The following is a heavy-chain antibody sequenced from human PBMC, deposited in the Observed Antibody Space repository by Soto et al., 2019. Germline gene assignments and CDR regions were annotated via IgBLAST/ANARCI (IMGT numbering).Heavy chain of an antibody. J-gene: IGHJ6*02. CDR1: GFTFSSYS. CDR3: ARGDGYSYYYYGMDV. V-gene: IGHV3-48*02. CDR2: ISSSSSII. Sequence: GGSLRLSCAASGFTFSSYSMNWVRQAPGKGLEWVSYISSSSSIIYYADSVKGRFTISRDSAKNSLYLQMNSLRDEDTAVYYCARGDGYSYYYYGMDVWGQGTTVTVSS. D-gene: IGHD1-1*01.